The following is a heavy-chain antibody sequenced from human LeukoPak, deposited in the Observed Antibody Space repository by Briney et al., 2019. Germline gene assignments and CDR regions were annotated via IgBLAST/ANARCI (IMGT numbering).Heavy chain of an antibody. J-gene: IGHJ5*02. CDR2: ISGSGGST. CDR3: AKALAAEDRNWFDP. V-gene: IGHV3-23*01. D-gene: IGHD6-13*01. CDR1: AFTFSIYA. Sequence: PGGSLRLSCAASAFTFSIYAMSWVRQAPGKGLGWVSTISGSGGSTHYADSVKGRFTISRDNSKNTLYLQMNSLRAEDTAVYYCAKALAAEDRNWFDPWGQGTLVTVSS.